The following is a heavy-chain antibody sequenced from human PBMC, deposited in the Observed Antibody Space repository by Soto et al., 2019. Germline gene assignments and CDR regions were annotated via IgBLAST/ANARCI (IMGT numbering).Heavy chain of an antibody. V-gene: IGHV4-34*01. Sequence: PSETLSLTCAVYGGSFSGYYWSWIRQPPGEGLEWIGEINHSGSTNYNPSLKSRVTISVDTSKNQFSLKLSSVTAADTAVYYCARGHFRAGPFDYWGQGTLVTVSS. CDR1: GGSFSGYY. CDR3: ARGHFRAGPFDY. J-gene: IGHJ4*02. D-gene: IGHD6-19*01. CDR2: INHSGST.